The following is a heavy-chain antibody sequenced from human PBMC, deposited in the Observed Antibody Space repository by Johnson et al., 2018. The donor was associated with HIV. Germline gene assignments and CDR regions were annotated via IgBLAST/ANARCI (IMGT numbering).Heavy chain of an antibody. J-gene: IGHJ3*02. Sequence: MLLVESGGGLVQPGGSLRLACAASGFTVSRNYMSWVRQAPGKGLEWVSVIYSGGGTYYADSVKGRFTISRDNAKNSLYLQMNSLRAEDTAVYYCARDLYYDTSGYRGAFDIWGQGTMVTVSS. CDR1: GFTVSRNY. V-gene: IGHV3-66*01. D-gene: IGHD3-22*01. CDR3: ARDLYYDTSGYRGAFDI. CDR2: IYSGGGT.